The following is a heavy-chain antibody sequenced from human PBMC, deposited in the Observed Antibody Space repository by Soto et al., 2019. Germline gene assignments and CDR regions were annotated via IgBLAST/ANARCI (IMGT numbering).Heavy chain of an antibody. CDR1: GFTFSSYS. D-gene: IGHD3-3*01. CDR2: ISSSSSTI. CDR3: ARVDFWSGYYNLGRPYYYYYGMDV. Sequence: EVQLVESGGGLVQPGGSLRLSCAASGFTFSSYSMNWVRQAPGKGLEWVSYISSSSSTIYYADSVKGRFTISRDNAKNSLYLQMNSLRDEDTAVYYCARVDFWSGYYNLGRPYYYYYGMDVWGQGTTVTVSS. J-gene: IGHJ6*02. V-gene: IGHV3-48*02.